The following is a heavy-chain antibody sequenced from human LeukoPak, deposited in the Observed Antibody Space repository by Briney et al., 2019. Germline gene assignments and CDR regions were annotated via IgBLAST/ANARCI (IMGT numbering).Heavy chain of an antibody. D-gene: IGHD3-10*01. Sequence: SETLSLTCTVSGGSISSYYWSWIRQPPGKGLEWIGSIYHSGSTYYNPSLKSRVTISVDTSKNQSSLKLSSVTAADTAVYYCARVPYYYGSGTSYYYYMDVWGKGTTVTVSS. CDR2: IYHSGST. J-gene: IGHJ6*03. CDR3: ARVPYYYGSGTSYYYYMDV. CDR1: GGSISSYY. V-gene: IGHV4-38-2*02.